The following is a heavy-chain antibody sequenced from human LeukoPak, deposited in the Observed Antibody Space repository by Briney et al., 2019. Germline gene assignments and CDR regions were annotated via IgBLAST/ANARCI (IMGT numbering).Heavy chain of an antibody. CDR1: GFTFSSYA. CDR2: LSHDGETE. D-gene: IGHD3-10*01. Sequence: GGSPRLSCAASGFTFSSYAIHWVRQAPGKGLEWVAGLSHDGETEYYADSVRGRFTISRDNSRNTLYLQMSSLGPEDTAMYYCAKVRVMLINYDAFDVWGRGTLVTVSS. J-gene: IGHJ3*01. V-gene: IGHV3-30*18. CDR3: AKVRVMLINYDAFDV.